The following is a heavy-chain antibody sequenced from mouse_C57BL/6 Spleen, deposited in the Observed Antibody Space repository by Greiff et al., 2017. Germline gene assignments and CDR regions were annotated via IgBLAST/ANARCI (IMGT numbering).Heavy chain of an antibody. Sequence: EVKLMESGGGLVKPGGSLKLSCAASGFTFSDYGMHWVRQAPEKGLEWVAYISSGSSTIYYADTVKVRFTISRDNAKNTLFLQMTSLRSEDTAMYYCAREGSLPGFAYWGQGTLVTVSA. J-gene: IGHJ3*01. CDR3: AREGSLPGFAY. CDR2: ISSGSSTI. CDR1: GFTFSDYG. V-gene: IGHV5-17*01. D-gene: IGHD1-1*01.